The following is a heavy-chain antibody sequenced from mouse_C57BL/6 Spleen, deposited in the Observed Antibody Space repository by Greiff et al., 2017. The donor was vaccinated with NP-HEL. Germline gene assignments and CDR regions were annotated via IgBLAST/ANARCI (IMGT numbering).Heavy chain of an antibody. Sequence: QVQLKQPGAELVKPGASVKLSCKASGYTFTSYWMHWVKQRPGRGLEWIGRIDPNSGGTKYNEQLKSKALLTIDKPSSTAYMQLSSRTSEDSAVYYCARVGIYYGSLDYWGQGTTLTVSS. J-gene: IGHJ2*01. CDR2: IDPNSGGT. CDR3: ARVGIYYGSLDY. V-gene: IGHV1-72*01. D-gene: IGHD2-2*01. CDR1: GYTFTSYW.